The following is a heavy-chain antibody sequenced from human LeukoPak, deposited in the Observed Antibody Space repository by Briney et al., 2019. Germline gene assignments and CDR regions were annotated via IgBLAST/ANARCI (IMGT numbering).Heavy chain of an antibody. V-gene: IGHV3-30*18. CDR3: AKDADTATIIYWYFDL. CDR1: GSTLSSFG. CDR2: ISDDGSNT. D-gene: IGHD5-18*01. Sequence: GGSLRLSCTASGSTLSSFGMHWVRQAPGKGLEWVAVISDDGSNTYYADSVKGRFTISRDNSKNTLYLQMNSLRAEDTAVYYCAKDADTATIIYWYFDLWGRGTLVTVSS. J-gene: IGHJ2*01.